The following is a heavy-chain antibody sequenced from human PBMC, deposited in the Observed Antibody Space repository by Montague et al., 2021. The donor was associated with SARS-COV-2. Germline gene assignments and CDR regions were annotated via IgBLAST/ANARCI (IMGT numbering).Heavy chain of an antibody. J-gene: IGHJ4*02. V-gene: IGHV4-39*01. CDR2: ISYSATS. CDR3: ARLGITLGGVIVIRSYFDF. Sequence: SETLSLTCTFSGASRSTKNYYWGWIRQPPGKGLEWIGSISYSATSYSNPSLKSRVTMSVDTSRNQLSLNLSSVTVADTAVYYCARLGITLGGVIVIRSYFDFWGQGALVTVSS. CDR1: GASRSTKNYY. D-gene: IGHD3-16*02.